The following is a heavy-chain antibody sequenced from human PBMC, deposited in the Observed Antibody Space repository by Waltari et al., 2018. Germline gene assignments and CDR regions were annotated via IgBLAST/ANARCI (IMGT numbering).Heavy chain of an antibody. Sequence: EVQLVESGGGLVKPGGSLRLSCAASGFTFSSYSMNWVRQAPGKGLEGVSSVSSSSSYIYYADSVKCRFTISRDNAKNSLYLQMNSLRAEDTAVYYCARGSKEERAFDIWGQGTMVTVSS. D-gene: IGHD1-26*01. CDR3: ARGSKEERAFDI. CDR2: VSSSSSYI. CDR1: GFTFSSYS. V-gene: IGHV3-21*01. J-gene: IGHJ3*02.